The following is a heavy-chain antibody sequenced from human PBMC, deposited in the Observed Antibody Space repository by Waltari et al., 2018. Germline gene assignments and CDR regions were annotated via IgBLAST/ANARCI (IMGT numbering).Heavy chain of an antibody. CDR2: IYYSGST. J-gene: IGHJ4*02. Sequence: QLQLQESGPGLVKPSETLSLTCTVSGGSISSSSYYWGWIRQPPGKGLEWIGSIYYSGSTYYNPSIRSRGTISVDTSKNQFSLKLSSVTAADTAVYYCARMDDILTGLLDYWGQGTLVTVSS. D-gene: IGHD3-9*01. V-gene: IGHV4-39*07. CDR1: GGSISSSSYY. CDR3: ARMDDILTGLLDY.